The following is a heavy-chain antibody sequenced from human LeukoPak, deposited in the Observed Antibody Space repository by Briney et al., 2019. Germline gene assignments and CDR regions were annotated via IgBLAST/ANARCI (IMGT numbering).Heavy chain of an antibody. CDR1: GGSFSDYY. V-gene: IGHV4-34*01. CDR2: INHSGST. D-gene: IGHD6-13*01. CDR3: AGQRGYSRSCCTFDI. Sequence: PSETLSLTCAVFGGSFSDYYWSWIRQPPGKGLEWIGEINHSGSTNYNPPLKSRVTMSVDTSKNQFSLKLSSVTAADTAVYYCAGQRGYSRSCCTFDIWGQGTMVTVSS. J-gene: IGHJ3*02.